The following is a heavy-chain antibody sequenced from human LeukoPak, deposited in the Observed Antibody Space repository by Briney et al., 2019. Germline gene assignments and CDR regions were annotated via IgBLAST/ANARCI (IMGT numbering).Heavy chain of an antibody. Sequence: SETLSLTCTVSGGSISNSDYYWGWIRQPPGKGLEWIGNIYYDGRTYSNASLKSRVTLSVDTSNNQFSLKLSSVTAADTALYYCAKYYGSGYYPYFDSWGQGSLVTVSS. CDR2: IYYDGRT. CDR3: AKYYGSGYYPYFDS. J-gene: IGHJ4*02. D-gene: IGHD3-3*01. CDR1: GGSISNSDYY. V-gene: IGHV4-39*01.